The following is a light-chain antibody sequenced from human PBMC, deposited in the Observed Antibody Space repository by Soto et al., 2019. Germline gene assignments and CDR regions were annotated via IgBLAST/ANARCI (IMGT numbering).Light chain of an antibody. CDR1: QSVLTN. Sequence: EIVMTQSPATLSVSPGERATLSCRASQSVLTNLAWYQQKPGQAPRLLIYAASTRATGVPARFSGSGSGTEFTLTISSLQSEDFAVYSCQQYNNWPLTFGGGAKVEIK. J-gene: IGKJ4*01. CDR3: QQYNNWPLT. V-gene: IGKV3-15*01. CDR2: AAS.